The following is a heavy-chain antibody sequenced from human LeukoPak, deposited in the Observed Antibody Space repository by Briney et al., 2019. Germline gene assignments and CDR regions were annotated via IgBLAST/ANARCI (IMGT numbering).Heavy chain of an antibody. CDR3: ARDMGATYFDY. CDR2: ISSNGGST. CDR1: GFTFSSYA. Sequence: PGGSLRLSCAASGFTFSSYAMHWVRQAPGKGLEYVSAISSNGGSTYYANSVKGRFTISRDNSKNTLYLQMGSLRAEDMAVYYYARDMGATYFDYWGQGTLVTVSS. D-gene: IGHD1-26*01. V-gene: IGHV3-64*01. J-gene: IGHJ4*02.